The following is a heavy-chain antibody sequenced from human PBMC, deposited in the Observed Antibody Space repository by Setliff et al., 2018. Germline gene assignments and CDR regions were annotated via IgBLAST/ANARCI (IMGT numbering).Heavy chain of an antibody. V-gene: IGHV3-30*03. J-gene: IGHJ1*01. D-gene: IGHD6-19*01. CDR3: AREGSIGWSQYFHH. Sequence: GGSLRFSCAASGFTLRNSGMHWVRQAPGRGLEWVTFISYDGFKIYYAESVKGRFTISRDISTNTLFLEIDSLRSEDTGLYYCAREGSIGWSQYFHHWGQGTPVTVSS. CDR1: GFTLRNSG. CDR2: ISYDGFKI.